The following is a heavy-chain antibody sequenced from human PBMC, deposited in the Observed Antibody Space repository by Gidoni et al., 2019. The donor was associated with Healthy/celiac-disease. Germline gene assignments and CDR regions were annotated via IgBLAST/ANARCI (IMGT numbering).Heavy chain of an antibody. CDR1: GFTFSSYA. CDR3: AKVVDYGDYEHALDY. Sequence: EVQLLESGGGLVQPGGSLRLSCAASGFTFSSYAMSWVRQAPGKGLGWVSAISGSGGSTYYADSVKGRFTISRDNSKNTLYLQMNSLRAEDTAVYYCAKVVDYGDYEHALDYWGQGTLVTVSS. D-gene: IGHD4-17*01. V-gene: IGHV3-23*01. J-gene: IGHJ4*02. CDR2: ISGSGGST.